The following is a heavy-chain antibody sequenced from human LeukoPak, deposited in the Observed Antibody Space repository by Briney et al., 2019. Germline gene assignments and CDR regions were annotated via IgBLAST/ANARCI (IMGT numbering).Heavy chain of an antibody. J-gene: IGHJ6*03. V-gene: IGHV1-8*01. D-gene: IGHD6-6*01. CDR1: GYTFTSYD. CDR2: MNPNSGNT. Sequence: ASVKVSCKASGYTFTSYDINWVRQAAGQGLEWMGWMNPNSGNTGYAQKFQGRVTMTRNTSISTAYMELSSLRSGDTAVYYCARGLIAARHYYYYYMDVWGKGTTVTVSS. CDR3: ARGLIAARHYYYYYMDV.